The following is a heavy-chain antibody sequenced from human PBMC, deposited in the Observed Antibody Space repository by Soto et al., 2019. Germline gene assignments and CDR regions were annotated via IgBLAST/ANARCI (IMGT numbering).Heavy chain of an antibody. V-gene: IGHV1-3*01. Sequence: GASVKVSCKASGGTFSSYAINWVRQAPGQRLEWMGWINAGNGNTKYSQKFQGRVTITRDTSASTAYMELSSLRSEDTAVYYCARGIAPYYFDYWGQGTLVTVSS. D-gene: IGHD6-13*01. CDR3: ARGIAPYYFDY. CDR2: INAGNGNT. CDR1: GGTFSSYA. J-gene: IGHJ4*02.